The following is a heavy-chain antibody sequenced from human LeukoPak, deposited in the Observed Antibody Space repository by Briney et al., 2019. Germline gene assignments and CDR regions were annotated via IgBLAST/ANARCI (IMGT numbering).Heavy chain of an antibody. CDR3: ARETYYGSGSSHYYYYMDV. D-gene: IGHD3-10*01. Sequence: TGGSLRLSCTTSGFTFTSYWLGWVRQAPGKGPEWVTNMNGDGSEVYYLDSVRGRFTISRDTAKNSLYLQMNSLRAEDTAVYYCARETYYGSGSSHYYYYMDVWGKGTTVTVSS. J-gene: IGHJ6*03. CDR1: GFTFTSYW. CDR2: MNGDGSEV. V-gene: IGHV3-7*01.